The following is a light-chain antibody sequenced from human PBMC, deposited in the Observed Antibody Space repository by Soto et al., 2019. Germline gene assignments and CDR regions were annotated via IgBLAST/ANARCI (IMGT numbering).Light chain of an antibody. CDR3: QQYGNSLT. V-gene: IGKV3-20*01. Sequence: EVVLTQSPGTLSLSPGERATLSCRASQSVSNIYLAWYQHRPGQAPRLLIYFTSRRATGIPDRFSGSGSGTDFTLTINRLEPEDFAVYYCQQYGNSLTFGGGTKIEI. CDR1: QSVSNIY. CDR2: FTS. J-gene: IGKJ4*01.